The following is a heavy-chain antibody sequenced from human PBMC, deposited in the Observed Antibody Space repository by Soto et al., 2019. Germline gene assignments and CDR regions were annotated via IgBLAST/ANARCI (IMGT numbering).Heavy chain of an antibody. CDR2: VYWNDAK. CDR3: AHLNTRGYYFDY. CDR1: GFSLSTSQVG. J-gene: IGHJ4*02. Sequence: GPTLVNPTQTLTLTCTFPGFSLSTSQVGVGWIRQPPGKALEWLAHVYWNDAKYYSLSLKTRLTITKDTSKNQVVLTMTNMDPVDTATYFWAHLNTRGYYFDYWGQGALVTVS. V-gene: IGHV2-5*01.